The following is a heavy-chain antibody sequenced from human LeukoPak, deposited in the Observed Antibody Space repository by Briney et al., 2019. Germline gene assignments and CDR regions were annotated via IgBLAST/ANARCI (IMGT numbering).Heavy chain of an antibody. CDR1: GFTFSSYA. CDR2: ISGSGDNT. D-gene: IGHD1-26*01. CDR3: AREIVGTHKSRFDP. Sequence: GGSLRLSCAASGFTFSSYAMSWVRQAPGKGLEWVSGISGSGDNTYYADSVKGRFTISRDNSKNTLYVQVDSLRAEDTAVYYCAREIVGTHKSRFDPWGQGTLVTVSS. J-gene: IGHJ5*02. V-gene: IGHV3-23*01.